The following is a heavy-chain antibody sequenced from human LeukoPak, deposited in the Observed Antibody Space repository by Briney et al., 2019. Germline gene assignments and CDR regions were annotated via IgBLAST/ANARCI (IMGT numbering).Heavy chain of an antibody. D-gene: IGHD3-22*01. Sequence: SETLSLTCTVSSGSISSYYWSWIRQPPGKGLEWIGYIYYSGSTNYNPSLKGRVTISVDTSKNQFSLELSSVTAADTAVYYCARGKTYYDISKDAFDIWGQGVMLTVS. CDR1: SGSISSYY. J-gene: IGHJ3*02. CDR3: ARGKTYYDISKDAFDI. CDR2: IYYSGST. V-gene: IGHV4-59*01.